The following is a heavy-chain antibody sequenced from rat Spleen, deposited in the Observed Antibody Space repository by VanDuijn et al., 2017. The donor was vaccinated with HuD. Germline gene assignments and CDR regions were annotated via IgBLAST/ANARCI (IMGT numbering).Heavy chain of an antibody. CDR1: GFTFSDYN. Sequence: EVQLVESGGGLVQPGRSLKLSCAASGFTFSDYNMAWVRQAPKKGLEWVATISYDGSSTYYRDSVKGRFTISRDNAKSTLYLQMDSLRSEDTATYYCARQDYGYTYGWYFDFWGPGTMVTVSS. CDR2: ISYDGSST. V-gene: IGHV5-7*01. J-gene: IGHJ1*01. D-gene: IGHD1-9*01. CDR3: ARQDYGYTYGWYFDF.